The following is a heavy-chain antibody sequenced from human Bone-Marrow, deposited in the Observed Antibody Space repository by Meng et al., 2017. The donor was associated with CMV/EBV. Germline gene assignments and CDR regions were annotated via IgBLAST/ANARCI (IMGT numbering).Heavy chain of an antibody. D-gene: IGHD3-22*01. V-gene: IGHV3-21*01. CDR1: GFTFRSYT. J-gene: IGHJ6*01. Sequence: GESLKISCAASGFTFRSYTMNWVRQAPGKGLEWVSSISSSSNYIYNADSVKGRFTISRDNAKNSLYLQMNSLRAEDTAVYYCVRGRGYMNKYYSMDVWGQGPTVTGSS. CDR2: ISSSSNYI. CDR3: VRGRGYMNKYYSMDV.